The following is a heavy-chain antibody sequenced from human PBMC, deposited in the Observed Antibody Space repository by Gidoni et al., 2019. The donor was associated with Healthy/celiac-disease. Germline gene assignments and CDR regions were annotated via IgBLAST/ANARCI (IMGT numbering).Heavy chain of an antibody. V-gene: IGHV3-11*01. Sequence: GSLRLSCAASGFTFSDYYMSWIRQAPGKGLEWVSYISSSGSTIYYADSVKGRFTISRDNAKNSLYLQMNSLRAEDTAEYYCARAIIAVAGRGPFDYWGQGTLVTVSS. CDR3: ARAIIAVAGRGPFDY. CDR1: GFTFSDYY. CDR2: ISSSGSTI. D-gene: IGHD6-19*01. J-gene: IGHJ4*02.